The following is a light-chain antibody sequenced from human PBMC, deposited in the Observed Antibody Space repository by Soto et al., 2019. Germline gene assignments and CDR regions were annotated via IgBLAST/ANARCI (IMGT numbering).Light chain of an antibody. Sequence: EIVLTQSPATLSLSPGERATLSCRASQSVSSYLAWYQQKPGQAPRLLIYDASNRATGIPARFSGSGSGTDFTLNISSLEPEDFTVYYCQQRSNWPPWGFGQGTRLEIK. CDR1: QSVSSY. CDR2: DAS. J-gene: IGKJ5*01. V-gene: IGKV3-11*01. CDR3: QQRSNWPPWG.